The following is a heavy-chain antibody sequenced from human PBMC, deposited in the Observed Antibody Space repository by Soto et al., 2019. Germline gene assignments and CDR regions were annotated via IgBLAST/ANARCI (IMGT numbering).Heavy chain of an antibody. V-gene: IGHV1-69*06. Sequence: VQLVQSGAEVKKPGSSVKVSCKASGGTFSSYAISWVRQAPGQGLEWMGGIIPIFGTANYAQKFQGRVTITADKSTSTAYMELSSLRSEDTAVYYCARGYCSGGSCYSGYYYYYGMDVWGQGTTVTVSS. J-gene: IGHJ6*02. CDR2: IIPIFGTA. D-gene: IGHD2-15*01. CDR3: ARGYCSGGSCYSGYYYYYGMDV. CDR1: GGTFSSYA.